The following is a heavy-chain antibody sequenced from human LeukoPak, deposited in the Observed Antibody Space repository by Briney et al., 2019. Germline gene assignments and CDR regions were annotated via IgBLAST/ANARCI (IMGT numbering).Heavy chain of an antibody. D-gene: IGHD3-3*01. Sequence: GGSLRLSCAASGFTFSSYGMHWVRQAPGKGLEWVAFIRPDASKEYHADSVKGRFIISRDNSKKILYLQMNSLRVEDTAMYYCARDSLDTIFGVVPGDYFDYWGQGTLVTVSS. CDR3: ARDSLDTIFGVVPGDYFDY. V-gene: IGHV3-30*02. J-gene: IGHJ4*02. CDR1: GFTFSSYG. CDR2: IRPDASKE.